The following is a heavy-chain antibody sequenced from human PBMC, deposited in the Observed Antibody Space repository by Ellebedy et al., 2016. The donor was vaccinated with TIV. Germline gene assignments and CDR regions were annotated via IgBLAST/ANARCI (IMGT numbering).Heavy chain of an antibody. CDR3: ATLNRGWEPNDY. D-gene: IGHD1-26*01. Sequence: AASVKVSCKVSGYTLTELSMHWVRQAPGKGLEWMGGFDPEDGETIYAQKFQGRVTITEDTSTDTAYMGLSSLRSEDTAVYYCATLNRGWEPNDYWGQGTLVTVSS. CDR2: FDPEDGET. V-gene: IGHV1-24*01. CDR1: GYTLTELS. J-gene: IGHJ4*02.